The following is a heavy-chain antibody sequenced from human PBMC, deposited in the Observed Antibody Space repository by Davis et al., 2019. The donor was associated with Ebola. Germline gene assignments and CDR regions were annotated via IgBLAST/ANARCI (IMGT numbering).Heavy chain of an antibody. V-gene: IGHV4-38-2*02. CDR2: IYHSGST. CDR3: ARGGSYDILAGYSTLGAFDI. J-gene: IGHJ3*02. CDR1: GYSISSGYY. Sequence: MPSETLSLTCTVSGYSISSGYYWGWIRQPPGKGLEWIGSIYHSGSTYYNPSLKSRVTISVDTSKKQFSLKLSSVTAADTAVYYCARGGSYDILAGYSTLGAFDIWGQGTMVTVSS. D-gene: IGHD3-9*01.